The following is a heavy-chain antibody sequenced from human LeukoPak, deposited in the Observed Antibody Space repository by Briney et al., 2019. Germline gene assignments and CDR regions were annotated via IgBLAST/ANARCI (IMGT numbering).Heavy chain of an antibody. V-gene: IGHV3-64*02. J-gene: IGHJ4*02. D-gene: IGHD2-15*01. Sequence: GGSLRLSCAASGFTFSSYAMHWVDQAPGKELEYVSAISSNGGSTYYADSVKGRFTISRDNSKNTLYLQMGSLRVEDMAVYYCARGYCSGGSCPLDYWGQGTLVTVSS. CDR2: ISSNGGST. CDR1: GFTFSSYA. CDR3: ARGYCSGGSCPLDY.